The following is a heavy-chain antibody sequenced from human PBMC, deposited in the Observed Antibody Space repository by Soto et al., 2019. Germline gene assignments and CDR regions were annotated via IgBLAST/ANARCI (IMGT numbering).Heavy chain of an antibody. V-gene: IGHV3-11*01. D-gene: IGHD3-3*01. CDR3: ARVERGITIFGVVIPPFDY. J-gene: IGHJ4*02. Sequence: PGGSLRLSCAASGFTFSDYYMSWIRQAPGKGLEWVSYISSSGSTIYYADSVKGRFTISRDNAKNSLYLQMNSLRAEDTAVYYCARVERGITIFGVVIPPFDYWGQGTLVTVFS. CDR1: GFTFSDYY. CDR2: ISSSGSTI.